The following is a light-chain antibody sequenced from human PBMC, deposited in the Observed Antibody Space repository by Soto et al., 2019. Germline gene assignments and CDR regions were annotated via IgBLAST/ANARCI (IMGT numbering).Light chain of an antibody. CDR2: SAS. J-gene: IGKJ4*01. CDR3: QKYNVAPLT. Sequence: DIPMTQSPSSLSASVGDRVTITCRASQGINNFLAWYQQKPGKAPRVLIHSASSLQSGVPSRFSGSASGTDFTLTISSLQPEDVGIYYCQKYNVAPLTFGGGTKVEIK. CDR1: QGINNF. V-gene: IGKV1-27*01.